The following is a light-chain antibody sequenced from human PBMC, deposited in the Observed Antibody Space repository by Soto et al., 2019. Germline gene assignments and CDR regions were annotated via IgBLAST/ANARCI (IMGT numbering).Light chain of an antibody. Sequence: EIVLTQSPATLSLSPGERATLSCGASQSVSSSYLAWYQQRPGLAPRLLIYDASSRATGIPDRFSGSGSGTDFTLTISRLEHEDVAVYYCQQYGSSPPYTFGQGTKLEIK. V-gene: IGKV3D-20*01. J-gene: IGKJ2*01. CDR2: DAS. CDR1: QSVSSSY. CDR3: QQYGSSPPYT.